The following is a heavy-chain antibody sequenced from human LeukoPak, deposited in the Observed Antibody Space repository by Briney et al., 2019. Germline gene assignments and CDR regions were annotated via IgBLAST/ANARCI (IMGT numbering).Heavy chain of an antibody. CDR3: ARGPGPKAFDM. Sequence: ASVKVSFKASGYTFTGNYLHWVRQAPGQGLEWLGWINPKNGGTYYAQNFQGRVTMTRDTSISTAYMELSTLRSDDTAVYYCARGPGPKAFDMWGQGTMVTVS. CDR1: GYTFTGNY. J-gene: IGHJ3*02. CDR2: INPKNGGT. V-gene: IGHV1-2*02.